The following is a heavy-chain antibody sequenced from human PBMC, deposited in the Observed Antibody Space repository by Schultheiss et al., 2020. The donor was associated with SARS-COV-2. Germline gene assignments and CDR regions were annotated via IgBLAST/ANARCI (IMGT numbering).Heavy chain of an antibody. CDR2: IYYSGTT. Sequence: SETLSLTCGVYGGSIRDYYWSWIRQTPGKGLEWIGYIYYSGTTNYNPSLRSRVTISVDTSKNQFSLKLTSVTAADTAVYYCARARGSILWGQGTLVTVSS. D-gene: IGHD2/OR15-2a*01. CDR3: ARARGSIL. J-gene: IGHJ4*02. V-gene: IGHV4-59*12. CDR1: GGSIRDYY.